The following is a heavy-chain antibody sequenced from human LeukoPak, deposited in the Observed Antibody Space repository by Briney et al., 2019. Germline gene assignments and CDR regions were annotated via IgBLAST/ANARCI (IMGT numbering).Heavy chain of an antibody. D-gene: IGHD2-2*01. V-gene: IGHV1-2*02. CDR1: GYTFTGYY. CDR2: INPNSGGT. CDR3: ARGRDIVVVPAAFDY. J-gene: IGHJ4*02. Sequence: GASVKVSCKASGYTFTGYYMHRVRQAPGQGLEWMGWINPNSGGTNYAQKFQGRVTMTRDTSISTAYMELSRLRSDDTAVYYCARGRDIVVVPAAFDYWGQGTLVTVSS.